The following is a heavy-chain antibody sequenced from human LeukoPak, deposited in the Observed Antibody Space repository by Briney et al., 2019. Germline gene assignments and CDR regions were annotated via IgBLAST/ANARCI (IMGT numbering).Heavy chain of an antibody. Sequence: GGSLRLSCVVSGFTFSDYYMSWIRQAPGKGLEWVSYISSSGSTIYYADSVKGRFIISRDNSKNTLYLQMNSLRAEDTAVYYCAKDFTRTYCSGGTCYPDCWGQGTLVTVSS. CDR2: ISSSGSTI. D-gene: IGHD2-15*01. V-gene: IGHV3-11*01. CDR3: AKDFTRTYCSGGTCYPDC. CDR1: GFTFSDYY. J-gene: IGHJ4*02.